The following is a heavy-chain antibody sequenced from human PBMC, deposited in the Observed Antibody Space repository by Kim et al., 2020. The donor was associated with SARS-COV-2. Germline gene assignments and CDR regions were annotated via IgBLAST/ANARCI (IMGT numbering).Heavy chain of an antibody. V-gene: IGHV3-53*01. CDR3: ASNRAYDGGTLDY. CDR1: DFIVSSGY. D-gene: IGHD3-16*01. Sequence: GGSLRLSCAASDFIVSSGYMSWVRQAPGKGLEWVSVIYTGGSTYYADSVQGRFTISRDSSKNTLYLQMDSLRAEDTAVYYCASNRAYDGGTLDYWGQGTLVTVSS. CDR2: IYTGGST. J-gene: IGHJ4*02.